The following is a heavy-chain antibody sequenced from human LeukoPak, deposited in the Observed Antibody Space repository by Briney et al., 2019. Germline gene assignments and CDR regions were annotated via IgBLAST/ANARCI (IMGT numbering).Heavy chain of an antibody. CDR2: IYYSGST. CDR1: GGSISGSSYY. Sequence: PSETLSLTCTVSGGSISGSSYYWGWIRQPPGKGLEWTGSIYYSGSTYYNPSLKSRVTISVDTSKNQFSLKLSSVTAADTAVYYCASLGRWLQLDYWGQGTLVTVSS. J-gene: IGHJ4*02. V-gene: IGHV4-39*01. D-gene: IGHD5-24*01. CDR3: ASLGRWLQLDY.